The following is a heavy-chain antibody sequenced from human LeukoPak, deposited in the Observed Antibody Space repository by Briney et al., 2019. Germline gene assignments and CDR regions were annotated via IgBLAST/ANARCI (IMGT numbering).Heavy chain of an antibody. Sequence: ASVKVSCKVSGYTLTELSMHWVRQAHGKGLEWMGGFDPEDGETIYAQKFQGRVTMTEDTSTDTAYMELSSLRSEDTAVYYCATSFCSSSGNWFDPWGQGTLVTVSS. V-gene: IGHV1-24*01. D-gene: IGHD6-6*01. CDR3: ATSFCSSSGNWFDP. CDR1: GYTLTELS. J-gene: IGHJ5*02. CDR2: FDPEDGET.